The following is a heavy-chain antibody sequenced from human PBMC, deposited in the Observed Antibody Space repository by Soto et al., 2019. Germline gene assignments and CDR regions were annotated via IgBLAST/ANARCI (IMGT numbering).Heavy chain of an antibody. V-gene: IGHV4-4*02. Sequence: SETLSLTCAVSGGSISSSNWWSWVRQPPGKGLEWIGEIYHSGSTNYNPSLKSRVTISVDKSKNQFSLKLSSVTAADTAVYYCARGGSGSQINHNWFDPWGQGTLVTVSS. CDR3: ARGGSGSQINHNWFDP. CDR1: GGSISSSNW. D-gene: IGHD3-10*01. J-gene: IGHJ5*02. CDR2: IYHSGST.